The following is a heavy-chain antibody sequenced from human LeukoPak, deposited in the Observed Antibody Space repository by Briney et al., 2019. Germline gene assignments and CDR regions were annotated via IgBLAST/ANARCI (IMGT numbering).Heavy chain of an antibody. CDR1: GGTFSSYA. D-gene: IGHD3-22*01. CDR2: IIPIFGTA. CDR3: ATYYYDSSGYYSRGGGGFDY. Sequence: SVKVSCKASGGTFSSYAISWVRQAPGQGLEWMGGIIPIFGTANYAQKFQGRVTITTDESTSTAYKELSSLRSEDTAVYYCATYYYDSSGYYSRGGGGFDYWGQGTLVTVSS. J-gene: IGHJ4*02. V-gene: IGHV1-69*05.